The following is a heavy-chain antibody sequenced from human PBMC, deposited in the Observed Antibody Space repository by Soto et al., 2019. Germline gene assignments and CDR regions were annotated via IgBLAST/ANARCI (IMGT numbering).Heavy chain of an antibody. CDR1: GYTFTSYD. CDR2: MNPNSGNT. Sequence: GASVKVSCKASGYTFTSYDINWVRQATGQGLEWMGWMNPNSGNTGYAQKFQGRVTMTRNTSTSTAYMELRSLRTDDTAVYYCARDLGYCISTSCYCGGWCDYGMDVWGQGTTVTVSS. CDR3: ARDLGYCISTSCYCGGWCDYGMDV. V-gene: IGHV1-8*01. D-gene: IGHD2-2*01. J-gene: IGHJ6*02.